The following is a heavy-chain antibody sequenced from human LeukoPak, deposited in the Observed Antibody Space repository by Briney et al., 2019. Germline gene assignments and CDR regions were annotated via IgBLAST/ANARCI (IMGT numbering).Heavy chain of an antibody. V-gene: IGHV3-30*18. Sequence: PGRSLRLSCAASGFTFSSYGMHWVRQAPDKGLEWVAVISFDGSNKYYADSVKGRFTISRDNSKNTLYLQMNSLRAEDTAVYYCAKSGITGTTTSNYYYMDVWGKGTTVTVSS. CDR2: ISFDGSNK. CDR1: GFTFSSYG. CDR3: AKSGITGTTTSNYYYMDV. D-gene: IGHD1-7*01. J-gene: IGHJ6*03.